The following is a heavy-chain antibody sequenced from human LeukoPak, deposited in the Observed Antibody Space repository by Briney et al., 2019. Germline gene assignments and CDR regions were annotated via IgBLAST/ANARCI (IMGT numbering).Heavy chain of an antibody. D-gene: IGHD2-15*01. J-gene: IGHJ5*02. CDR3: ATRPGRYCSGGSCSNWFDP. V-gene: IGHV4-59*06. CDR2: IYYSGST. Sequence: SETLSLTCTVSGGSFSSHYWSWIRQPPGKGLEWIGYIYYSGSTYYNPSIKSRVTISVDTSKNQSSLKLSSVTAADTAVYYCATRPGRYCSGGSCSNWFDPCGQGTLVTVSS. CDR1: GGSFSSHY.